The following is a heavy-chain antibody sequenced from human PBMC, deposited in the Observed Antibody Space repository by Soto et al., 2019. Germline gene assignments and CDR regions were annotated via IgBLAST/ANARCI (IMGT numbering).Heavy chain of an antibody. V-gene: IGHV3-23*01. CDR2: ISGSGGST. CDR3: AKGLIAAAFFDY. Sequence: PGGSLRLSCAASGFTFSSYAMYWVRQAPGKGLEWVSVISGSGGSTYYADSVKGRFTISRDNSKNTLYLQMNSLRAEDTAVYYCAKGLIAAAFFDYWGQGTLVTVSS. J-gene: IGHJ4*02. CDR1: GFTFSSYA. D-gene: IGHD6-13*01.